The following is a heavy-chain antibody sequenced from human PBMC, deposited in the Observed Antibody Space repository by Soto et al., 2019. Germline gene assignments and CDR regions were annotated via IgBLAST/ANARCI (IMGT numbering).Heavy chain of an antibody. CDR1: GGSVNSGNYY. Sequence: QVQLQQWGAGLLKPSETLSLTCAVYGGSVNSGNYYWSWIRQPPGKGLEWIGEMSHSGGTHFNPSLKSRVTISVDTSKNQFSLKISSVTAADTALDYCARVERGTATTVVDAFDIWGPGTLVTVSS. V-gene: IGHV4-34*01. D-gene: IGHD1-1*01. J-gene: IGHJ3*02. CDR2: MSHSGGT. CDR3: ARVERGTATTVVDAFDI.